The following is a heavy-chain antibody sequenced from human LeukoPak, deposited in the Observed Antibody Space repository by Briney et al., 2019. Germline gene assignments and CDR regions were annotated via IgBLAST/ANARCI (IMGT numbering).Heavy chain of an antibody. Sequence: ASVKVSCKASGYTFTGSYMHWVRQAPGQGLEWMGWINPNSGGTNYAQKFQGRVTMTRDTSISTAYMELSRLRSDDTAVYYCARLYYYDSSGYYAFDYWGQGTLVTVSS. CDR2: INPNSGGT. D-gene: IGHD3-22*01. J-gene: IGHJ4*02. CDR1: GYTFTGSY. V-gene: IGHV1-2*02. CDR3: ARLYYYDSSGYYAFDY.